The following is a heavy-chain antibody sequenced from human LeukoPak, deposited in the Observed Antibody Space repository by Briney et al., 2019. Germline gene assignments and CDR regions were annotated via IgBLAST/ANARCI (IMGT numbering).Heavy chain of an antibody. V-gene: IGHV4-34*01. CDR2: IDHSGRT. CDR3: ARTGQQLDNWYFDL. D-gene: IGHD6-13*01. J-gene: IGHJ2*01. CDR1: GASFSGFH. Sequence: SETLSLTCAVYGASFSGFHWSWIRQPPGKGLEWIGKIDHSGRTNYNPSLKSRVTMSVDTSKDQFSLKLTSVTAADTAVYYCARTGQQLDNWYFDLWGRGTLVTVSS.